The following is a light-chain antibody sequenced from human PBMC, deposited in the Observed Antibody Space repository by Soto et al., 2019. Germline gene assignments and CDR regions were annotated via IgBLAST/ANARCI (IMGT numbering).Light chain of an antibody. CDR2: GAS. V-gene: IGKV3-20*01. Sequence: EIVMTQSPGTLSLSPGERATISCRASQVIGSRYLAWYHQKSGQAPGLLIYGASSRATGIPDRFSGSGSGTDFTLTISRLEPDDFGVYYCQQFGSSIPHTFGQGTKLEIK. J-gene: IGKJ2*01. CDR1: QVIGSRY. CDR3: QQFGSSIPHT.